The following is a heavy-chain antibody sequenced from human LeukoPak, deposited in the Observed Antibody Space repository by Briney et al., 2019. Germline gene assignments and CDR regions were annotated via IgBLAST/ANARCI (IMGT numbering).Heavy chain of an antibody. V-gene: IGHV3-30*04. J-gene: IGHJ4*02. CDR3: ARDKTRGLGYSYSKSGNYFDY. D-gene: IGHD5-18*01. CDR2: ISYDGSNK. CDR1: GFTFSSYA. Sequence: PGGSLRLSCAASGFTFSSYAMHWVRQAPGKGLEWVAVISYDGSNKYYADSVKGRFTISRDNSKNTLYLQMNSLRAEDTAVYSRARDKTRGLGYSYSKSGNYFDYWGQGTLVTVSS.